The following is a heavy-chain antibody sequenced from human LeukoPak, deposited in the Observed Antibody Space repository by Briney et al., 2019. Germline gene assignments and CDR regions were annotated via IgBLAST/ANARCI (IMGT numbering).Heavy chain of an antibody. V-gene: IGHV3-21*04. CDR2: ISSSSNYI. CDR3: AKDQYRRRGYMDV. D-gene: IGHD2-2*01. J-gene: IGHJ6*03. Sequence: GGSLRLSCAASGFTFSTYSMNWVRQAPGKGLEWVSSISSSSNYIYYADSVKGRFTISRDNAKNSLYLQMNSLRAEDTAVYYCAKDQYRRRGYMDVWGKGTTVTVSS. CDR1: GFTFSTYS.